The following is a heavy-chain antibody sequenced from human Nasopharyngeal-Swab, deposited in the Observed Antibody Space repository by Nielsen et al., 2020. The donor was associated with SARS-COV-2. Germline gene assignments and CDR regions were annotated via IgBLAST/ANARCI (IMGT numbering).Heavy chain of an antibody. CDR3: ARSVAGTTHYYYYYGMDV. V-gene: IGHV1-2*06. CDR1: GYTFTGYY. CDR2: INPNSGGT. J-gene: IGHJ6*02. Sequence: ASVKVSCKASGYTFTGYYMHWVRQAPGQGLEWMGRINPNSGGTNYAQKFQGRVTMTRDTSISTAYMELSRLRSDDTAVYYCARSVAGTTHYYYYYGMDVWDQGTTVTVSS. D-gene: IGHD6-19*01.